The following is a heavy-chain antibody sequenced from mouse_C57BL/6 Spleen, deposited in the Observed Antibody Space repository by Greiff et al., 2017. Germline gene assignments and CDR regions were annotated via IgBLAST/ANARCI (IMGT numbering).Heavy chain of an antibody. D-gene: IGHD4-1*01. Sequence: EVQLVESGGGLVQPGGSLKLSCAASGFTFSDYYMYWVRQTPEKRLEWVAYISNGGGSTYYPDTVKGRFTISRDNDKNTLYLQMSRLKSEDTAMYYCARHGTGTWFAYWGQGTLVTVSA. J-gene: IGHJ3*01. CDR1: GFTFSDYY. CDR3: ARHGTGTWFAY. V-gene: IGHV5-12*01. CDR2: ISNGGGST.